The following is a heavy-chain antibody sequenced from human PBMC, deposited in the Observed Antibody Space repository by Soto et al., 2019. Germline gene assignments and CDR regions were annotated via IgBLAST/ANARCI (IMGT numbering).Heavy chain of an antibody. CDR2: ISSSSSYI. V-gene: IGHV3-21*01. CDR3: ASSSYYYDSSAYYNY. CDR1: GFTFSSYS. J-gene: IGHJ4*02. Sequence: EVPLVESGGGLVKPGGSLRLSCAASGFTFSSYSMNWVRQAPGKGLEWVSSISSSSSYIYYADSVKGRFTISRDNAKNSLYLQMNSLRAEDTAVYYCASSSYYYDSSAYYNYWGQGTLVTVSS. D-gene: IGHD3-22*01.